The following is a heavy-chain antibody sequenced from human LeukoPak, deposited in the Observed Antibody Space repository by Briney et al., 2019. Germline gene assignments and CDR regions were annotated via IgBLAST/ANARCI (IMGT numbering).Heavy chain of an antibody. J-gene: IGHJ4*02. CDR2: IYTSGST. CDR3: ARGHYYDTSGDY. D-gene: IGHD3-22*01. CDR1: GGSISSGSYY. Sequence: PSETLSLTCTVSGGSISSGSYYWSWIRQPAGKGLEWIGRIYTSGSTNYNPSLKSRVTISVDTSKNQFSLNLSSVTAADTAVYYCARGHYYDTSGDYWGQGTLVTVSS. V-gene: IGHV4-61*02.